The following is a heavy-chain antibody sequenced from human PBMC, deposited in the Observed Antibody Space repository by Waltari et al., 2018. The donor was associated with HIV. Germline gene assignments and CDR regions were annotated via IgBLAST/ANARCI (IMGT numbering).Heavy chain of an antibody. CDR3: AREEGYIVDEGAFDI. J-gene: IGHJ3*02. CDR2: IIPILGIA. CDR1: GGTFSSYA. V-gene: IGHV1-69*04. D-gene: IGHD1-26*01. Sequence: QVQLVQSGAEVKKPGSSVKVSCKASGGTFSSYAISWVRQAPGQGLEWMGRIIPILGIANYAQKFQGRVTITADKSTSTAYMELSSLRSEDTAVYYCAREEGYIVDEGAFDIWGQGTMVTVSS.